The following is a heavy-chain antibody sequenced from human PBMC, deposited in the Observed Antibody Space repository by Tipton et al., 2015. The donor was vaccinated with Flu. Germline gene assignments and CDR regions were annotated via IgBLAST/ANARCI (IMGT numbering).Heavy chain of an antibody. CDR1: GFTLSSYW. J-gene: IGHJ6*02. CDR2: IKQDASEK. V-gene: IGHV3-7*01. D-gene: IGHD6-6*01. CDR3: ARKGSSPDYYYYYGMDV. Sequence: SLRLSCTASGFTLSSYWMRWVRQVPGKGLEWVANIKQDASEKYYVDSVKGRFTISRDNTKNSLYLQMNSLRAEDTAVYYCARKGSSPDYYYYYGMDVWGQGTTVTVSS.